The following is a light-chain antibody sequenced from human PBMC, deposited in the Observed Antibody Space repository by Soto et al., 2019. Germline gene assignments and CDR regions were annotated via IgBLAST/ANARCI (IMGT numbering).Light chain of an antibody. J-gene: IGKJ1*01. Sequence: EIMMTQSPATLSVSPGDRATLSCRASQSVGSVAWYQQKRGQAPRLLIYGASTRATGIPASFIGNGSGTEFTLTISSLQPDDFATNCCQQYNSYSFGQGTMV. CDR3: QQYNSYS. CDR2: GAS. V-gene: IGKV3-15*01. CDR1: QSVGS.